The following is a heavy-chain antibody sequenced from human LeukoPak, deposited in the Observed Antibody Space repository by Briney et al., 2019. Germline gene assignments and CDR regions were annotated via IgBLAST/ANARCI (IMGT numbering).Heavy chain of an antibody. CDR1: GFTFSSYS. J-gene: IGHJ4*02. CDR3: ARARYDGSGYYSIFDY. V-gene: IGHV3-21*01. Sequence: GGSLRLSCATSGFTFSSYSMNWVRQAPGKGLEWVSSITRSNIYYADSVKGRFTISRDNAKNSLYLQMNSLRAEDTAVYYCARARYDGSGYYSIFDYWGQGTLVTVSS. D-gene: IGHD3-22*01. CDR2: ITRSNI.